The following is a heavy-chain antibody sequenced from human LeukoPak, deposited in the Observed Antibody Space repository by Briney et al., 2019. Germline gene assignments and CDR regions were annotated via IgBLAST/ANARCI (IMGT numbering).Heavy chain of an antibody. D-gene: IGHD1-14*01. CDR2: MNPNSGNT. CDR3: ASPPDGISLYFDY. Sequence: GASVKVSCKASGYTFTSYDINWVRQAPGQGLEWMGWMNPNSGNTGYAQKFQGRVTMTRNTSISTAYMELSSLRSEDTAVYYCASPPDGISLYFDYWGQGTLVTVSS. V-gene: IGHV1-8*01. J-gene: IGHJ4*02. CDR1: GYTFTSYD.